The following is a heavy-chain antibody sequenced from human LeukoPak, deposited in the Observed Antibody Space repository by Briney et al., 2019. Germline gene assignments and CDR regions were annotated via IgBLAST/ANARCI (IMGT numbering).Heavy chain of an antibody. Sequence: PGGSLRLSCAASGFTFSSYWMKWARQAPGKGPEWVASINHNGNVNYYVDSVKGRFTISRDNAKNSLYLQMSNLRAEDTAVYFCARGGGLGVWGQGATVTVSS. CDR3: ARGGGLGV. V-gene: IGHV3-7*03. D-gene: IGHD3-16*01. CDR1: GFTFSSYW. CDR2: INHNGNVN. J-gene: IGHJ6*02.